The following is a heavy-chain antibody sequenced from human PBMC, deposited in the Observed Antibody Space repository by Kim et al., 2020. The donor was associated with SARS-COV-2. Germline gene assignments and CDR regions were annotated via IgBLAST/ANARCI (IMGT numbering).Heavy chain of an antibody. Sequence: SETLSLTCTVSGGSISSYYWSWIRQPPGKGLEWIGYIYYSGSTNYNPSLKSRVTISVDTSKNQFSLKLSSVTAADTAVYYCAREARYYYDSSGYYQPEIDYWGQGTLVTVSS. CDR3: AREARYYYDSSGYYQPEIDY. CDR2: IYYSGST. CDR1: GGSISSYY. D-gene: IGHD3-22*01. V-gene: IGHV4-59*01. J-gene: IGHJ4*02.